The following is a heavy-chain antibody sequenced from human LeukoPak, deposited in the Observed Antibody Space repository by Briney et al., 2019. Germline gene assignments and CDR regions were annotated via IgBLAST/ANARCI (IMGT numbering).Heavy chain of an antibody. CDR3: ARGRLGSSDIFDY. Sequence: PGRSLRLSCAASGFTFSSYWMHWVRQAPGEGLVWVSRINSDESSTSYADSVKGRFTISRDNAKNTLYLQMNSLRAEDTALYYCARGRLGSSDIFDYWGQGTLVTVSS. CDR1: GFTFSSYW. J-gene: IGHJ4*02. V-gene: IGHV3-74*01. D-gene: IGHD6-13*01. CDR2: INSDESST.